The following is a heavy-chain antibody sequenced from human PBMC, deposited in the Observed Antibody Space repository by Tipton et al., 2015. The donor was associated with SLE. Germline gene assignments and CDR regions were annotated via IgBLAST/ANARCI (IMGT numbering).Heavy chain of an antibody. D-gene: IGHD2-15*01. Sequence: SLRLSCAASGFTFSSYWMSWVRQAPGKGLEWVANIKQDGSEKYYVDSVKGRFTISRDNAKNSLYLQMNSLRAEDTAVYYCAKGTCSGGSCYSLDYWGQGKRVTVSS. CDR2: IKQDGSEK. CDR3: AKGTCSGGSCYSLDY. CDR1: GFTFSSYW. J-gene: IGHJ4*02. V-gene: IGHV3-7*01.